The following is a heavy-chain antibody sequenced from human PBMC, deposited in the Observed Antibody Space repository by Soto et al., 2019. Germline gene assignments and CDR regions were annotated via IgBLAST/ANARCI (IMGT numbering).Heavy chain of an antibody. J-gene: IGHJ6*02. CDR2: ISFTGSP. CDR3: ARRTHQLDIYSYYGMDV. CDR1: GGSISSYY. D-gene: IGHD2-2*01. V-gene: IGHV4-59*08. Sequence: QVQLQESGPGLVKPSETLSLTCTVSGGSISSYYWSWIRQSPGKGLEWIGYISFTGSPNYNPSLQSRGTLSIDASKSHVSLNLSSVTAADTAVYYCARRTHQLDIYSYYGMDVWGQGTTITVSS.